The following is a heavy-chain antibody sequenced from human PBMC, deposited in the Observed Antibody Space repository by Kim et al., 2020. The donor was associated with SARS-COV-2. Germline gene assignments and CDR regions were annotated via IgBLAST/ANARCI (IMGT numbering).Heavy chain of an antibody. D-gene: IGHD2-8*01. V-gene: IGHV3-20*01. CDR3: TRGLMVGPLDF. Sequence: GGSLRLSCVVSGFTFNDFGMSWVRQVPGKGLEWVSGIKRNGDSTGYADSVKGRFTISRDNAMNSLYLQMNSLGAEDTALYHCTRGLMVGPLDFWGQGILVTVSS. CDR2: IKRNGDST. J-gene: IGHJ4*02. CDR1: GFTFNDFG.